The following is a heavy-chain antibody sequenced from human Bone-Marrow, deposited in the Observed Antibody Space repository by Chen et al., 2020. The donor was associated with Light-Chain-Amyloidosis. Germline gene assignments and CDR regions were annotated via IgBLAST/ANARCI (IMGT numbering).Heavy chain of an antibody. CDR2: IRGSGGST. J-gene: IGHJ3*02. V-gene: IGHV3-23*04. D-gene: IGHD3-22*01. CDR3: AKWGPYYYDSSGYYDTDAFDI. CDR1: GFTFSSYA. Sequence: EVQLVESGGGLVQPGGSLRLSCAASGFTFSSYAMSWVRQAPGKGLEWVSAIRGSGGSTYYADSVKGRFTISRDNSKNTLYLQMNSLRAEDTAVYYCAKWGPYYYDSSGYYDTDAFDIWGQGTMVTVSS.